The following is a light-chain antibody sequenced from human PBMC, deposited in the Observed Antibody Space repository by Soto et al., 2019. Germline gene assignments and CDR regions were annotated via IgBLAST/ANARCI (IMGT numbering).Light chain of an antibody. CDR3: QPVGTNPPWT. CDR2: AAS. CDR1: QTISSY. V-gene: IGKV1-39*01. J-gene: IGKJ1*01. Sequence: DIQMTQSPSSLSASVGDRVTITCRASQTISSYLNWYQQKPGKAPKLLIYAASSLQSGVPSRFSGSGSGTDFTLTINSLQPEDFATYYCQPVGTNPPWTFGQGTKVDIK.